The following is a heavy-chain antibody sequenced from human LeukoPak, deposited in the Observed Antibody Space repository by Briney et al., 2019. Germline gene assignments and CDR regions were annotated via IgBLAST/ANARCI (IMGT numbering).Heavy chain of an antibody. V-gene: IGHV3-23*01. CDR2: ISGSGGST. J-gene: IGHJ4*02. CDR3: AKDLLPLDY. CDR1: GFTFSSYG. Sequence: GGSLRLSCAASGFTFSSYGMSWVRQAPGKGLEWVSAISGSGGSTYYADSVEGRFTVSRDNSKNTLYLEMDSLRVADTAVYFCAKDLLPLDYWGQGTLVTVSS.